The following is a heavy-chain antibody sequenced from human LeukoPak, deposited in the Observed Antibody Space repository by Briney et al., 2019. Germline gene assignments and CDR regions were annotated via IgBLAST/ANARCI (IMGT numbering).Heavy chain of an antibody. CDR1: GFDISYNY. CDR2: IHTGGTT. J-gene: IGHJ4*02. D-gene: IGHD2-8*01. Sequence: PGGSLRLFCVASGFDISYNYVGWVRQAPGKGLEWVSVIHTGGTTHYADSVKGRFTISKDNSNNTVYLQMNSVRVEDTAVYYCASSGTNSWGQGTLVTVSS. V-gene: IGHV3-53*01. CDR3: ASSGTNS.